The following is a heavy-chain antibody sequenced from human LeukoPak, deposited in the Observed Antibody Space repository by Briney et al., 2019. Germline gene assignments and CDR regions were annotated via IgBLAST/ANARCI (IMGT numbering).Heavy chain of an antibody. CDR1: GFTFSSYG. CDR3: AKDRAVGYFDY. J-gene: IGHJ4*02. Sequence: QPGGSLRLSCAASGFTFSSYGMHWVRQAPGKGLEWVAVISYDGSNKYYADSVKGRFTISRDNSKNTLYLQMNSLRAEDTAVYYCAKDRAVGYFDYWGQGTLVTVPS. D-gene: IGHD4-23*01. CDR2: ISYDGSNK. V-gene: IGHV3-30*18.